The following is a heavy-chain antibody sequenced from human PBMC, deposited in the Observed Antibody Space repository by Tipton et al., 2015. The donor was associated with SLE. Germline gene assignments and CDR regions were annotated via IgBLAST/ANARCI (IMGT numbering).Heavy chain of an antibody. CDR1: GYSVSTGYY. V-gene: IGHV4-38-2*02. D-gene: IGHD6-19*01. CDR3: ARDGSQWLAAYFHH. CDR2: IHHTGST. J-gene: IGHJ1*01. Sequence: TLSLTCIVSGYSVSTGYYWAWIRQSPEKGLEWVGSIHHTGSTYYNPSLKSRLTISLDTSKNQFSLKLSSVTAADTAVYYCARDGSQWLAAYFHHWGQGSLVIVSS.